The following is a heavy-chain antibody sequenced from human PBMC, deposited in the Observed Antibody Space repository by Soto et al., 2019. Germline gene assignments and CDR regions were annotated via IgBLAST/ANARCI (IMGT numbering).Heavy chain of an antibody. Sequence: SEILSLTCTVSGDSIGAYSWSWVRQTPGKGLEWIGNIHYNGNTKYNPSLKSRVSMSVDTSKNQFSLRLISVTAADTAKYFCAREGNLGRWLQPLDFWGQGTLVTVSS. V-gene: IGHV4-59*01. CDR2: IHYNGNT. D-gene: IGHD5-12*01. J-gene: IGHJ4*02. CDR3: AREGNLGRWLQPLDF. CDR1: GDSIGAYS.